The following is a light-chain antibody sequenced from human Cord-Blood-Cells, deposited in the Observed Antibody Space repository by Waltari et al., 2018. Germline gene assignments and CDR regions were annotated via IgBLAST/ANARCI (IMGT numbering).Light chain of an antibody. CDR2: AAS. Sequence: DLQMTPSPSSLSASVGDRVTITCRASQSISSYLNWYQQTPGKAPKLLIYAASSLQSGVPSRFSGSGSETDFTLTISSLQPEDFATYYCQQSYSTPLTFGGGTKVEIK. V-gene: IGKV1-39*01. J-gene: IGKJ4*01. CDR3: QQSYSTPLT. CDR1: QSISSY.